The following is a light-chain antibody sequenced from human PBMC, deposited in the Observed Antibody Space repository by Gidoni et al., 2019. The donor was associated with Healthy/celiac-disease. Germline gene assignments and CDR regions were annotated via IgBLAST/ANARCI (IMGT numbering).Light chain of an antibody. Sequence: DPPITQSPSSLSASVGDRVTITCRASQSISSYLNWYQQKPGKAPKLLIYAASSLQSGVPSRFSGSGSGTDFTLTISSLQPEDFATYYCQQSYSTPPTFGQGTKLEIK. CDR2: AAS. CDR1: QSISSY. J-gene: IGKJ2*01. V-gene: IGKV1-39*01. CDR3: QQSYSTPPT.